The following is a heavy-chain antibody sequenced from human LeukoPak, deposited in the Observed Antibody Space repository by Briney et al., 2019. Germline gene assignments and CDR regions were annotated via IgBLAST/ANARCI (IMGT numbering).Heavy chain of an antibody. J-gene: IGHJ5*02. Sequence: ASVKVSCKASGYSFTSYGINWVRQATGQGLEWMGWMNPNSGNTGYAQKFQGRVTMTRNTSISTAYMELSSLRSEDTAVYYCASHATTYYYDSSGYSNWFDPWGQGTLVTVSS. V-gene: IGHV1-8*02. CDR3: ASHATTYYYDSSGYSNWFDP. CDR2: MNPNSGNT. CDR1: GYSFTSYG. D-gene: IGHD3-22*01.